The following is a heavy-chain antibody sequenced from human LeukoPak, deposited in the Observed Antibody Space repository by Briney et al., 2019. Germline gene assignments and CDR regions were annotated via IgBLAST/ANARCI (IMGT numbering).Heavy chain of an antibody. Sequence: GASVKVSCKASGYTFTGYYMHWVRQAPGQGLEWMGWINPNSGGTNYAQKFQGRVTMTRDTSISTAYMELSRLRSDDTAVYYCARGPTSRQQLPPFYYYYYMDVWGKGTTVTVSS. V-gene: IGHV1-2*02. CDR1: GYTFTGYY. CDR2: INPNSGGT. J-gene: IGHJ6*03. D-gene: IGHD6-13*01. CDR3: ARGPTSRQQLPPFYYYYYMDV.